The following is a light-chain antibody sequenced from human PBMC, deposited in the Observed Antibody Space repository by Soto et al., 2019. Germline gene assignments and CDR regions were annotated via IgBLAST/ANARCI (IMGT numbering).Light chain of an antibody. J-gene: IGKJ4*01. Sequence: EIVMRQSPAALSGSPGERATLSCRASQSLSTNLAWYQQKPGQAPRLPTYGASTRATGIPARGTDNGSRTELTRPVSSLQSAAVPVHDCQQYDHWPLTVSGGTKLYIK. CDR2: GAS. V-gene: IGKV3-15*01. CDR1: QSLSTN. CDR3: QQYDHWPLT.